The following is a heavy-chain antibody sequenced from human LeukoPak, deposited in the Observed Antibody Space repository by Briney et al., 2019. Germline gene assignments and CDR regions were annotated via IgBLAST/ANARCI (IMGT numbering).Heavy chain of an antibody. CDR1: GFTFSYYT. D-gene: IGHD3-22*01. V-gene: IGHV3-30-3*01. CDR3: ARVLNYYDSSGYYFSY. CDR2: ISYDGSNE. Sequence: PGRSLRLSCAASGFTFSYYTMHWVRQAPGKGLEWVAVISYDGSNEYYADSVKGRFTISRDNSKNTLYLQMNSLRVEDTAVYYCARVLNYYDSSGYYFSYWGQGTLVTSST. J-gene: IGHJ4*02.